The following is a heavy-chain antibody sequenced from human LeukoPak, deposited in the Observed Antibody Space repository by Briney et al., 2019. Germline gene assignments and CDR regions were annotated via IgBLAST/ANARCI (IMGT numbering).Heavy chain of an antibody. Sequence: ASVKVSCKASGYTFTSYDINWVRQATGQGLEWMGWMNPNSGNTGYAQKFQGRVTMIRNTSKSTAYMELSSLRAEDTAVYYCARGWGFEDIVVVPAAPYYYGMDVWGQGTTVTVSS. CDR1: GYTFTSYD. D-gene: IGHD2-2*01. J-gene: IGHJ6*02. CDR3: ARGWGFEDIVVVPAAPYYYGMDV. CDR2: MNPNSGNT. V-gene: IGHV1-8*01.